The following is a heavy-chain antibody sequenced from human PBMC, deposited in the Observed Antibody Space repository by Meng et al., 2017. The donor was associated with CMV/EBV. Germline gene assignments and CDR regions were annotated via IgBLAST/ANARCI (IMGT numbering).Heavy chain of an antibody. CDR3: AHRRSYDFWSGYLTGWFDP. CDR2: IYWNDDK. V-gene: IGHV2-5*01. J-gene: IGHJ5*02. D-gene: IGHD3-3*01. CDR1: GFSLSTSGVG. Sequence: SGPTLVKPTQTLTLTCTFSGFSLSTSGVGVGWIRQPPGKALEWLALIYWNDDKRYSPSLKSRLTITKDTSKNQVVLTMTNMDPVDTATYYSAHRRSYDFWSGYLTGWFDPWGQGTLVTVSS.